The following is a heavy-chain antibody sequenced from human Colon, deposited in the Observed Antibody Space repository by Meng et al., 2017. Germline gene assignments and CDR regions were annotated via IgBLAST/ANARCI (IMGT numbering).Heavy chain of an antibody. D-gene: IGHD3-10*01. CDR3: ARFYGSGTFEVHDY. J-gene: IGHJ4*02. Sequence: QRSGPGPVSPSETLPLTSNVSGGSVSSVSYYWSWIRQPPGKGLEWIGLIHYSGSRNYNPSLKSRVTMSVDTSKNQVSLRLTSVTAADTAVYYCARFYGSGTFEVHDYWGQGTLVTVSS. CDR2: IHYSGSR. V-gene: IGHV4-61*01. CDR1: GGSVSSVSYY.